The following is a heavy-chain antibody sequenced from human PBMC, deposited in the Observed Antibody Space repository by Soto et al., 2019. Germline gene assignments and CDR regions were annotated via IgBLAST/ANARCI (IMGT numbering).Heavy chain of an antibody. CDR1: GYTFTSYG. D-gene: IGHD2-21*02. Sequence: ASVKVSCKASGYTFTSYGISWVRQAPGQGLEWMGIIHPSGGGSTYAQKFLGRVTMTRDTSTSTVFMELSSLRSADTAVYYCARGCHIAVVTASFDYWGQGTLVTVSS. V-gene: IGHV1-46*03. CDR2: IHPSGGGS. J-gene: IGHJ4*02. CDR3: ARGCHIAVVTASFDY.